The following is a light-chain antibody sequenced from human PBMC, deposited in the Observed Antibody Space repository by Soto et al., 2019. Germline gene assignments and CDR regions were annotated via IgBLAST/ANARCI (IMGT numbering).Light chain of an antibody. CDR1: QSVRSD. CDR2: GAS. J-gene: IGKJ2*03. CDR3: KQYNNWYS. Sequence: EIVMTQFPATLSVSPGESATLSCRASQSVRSDLAWYQQKPGKAPRVLVYGASTTATGVPARFRGSGSGTDFTLTISRLQSEDSAMYYCKQYNNWYSFGQGTKLEIK. V-gene: IGKV3-15*01.